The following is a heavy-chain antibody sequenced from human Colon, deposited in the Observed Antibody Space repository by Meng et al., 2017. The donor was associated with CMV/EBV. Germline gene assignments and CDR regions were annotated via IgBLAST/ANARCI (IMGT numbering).Heavy chain of an antibody. Sequence: ASVKVSCKASGYTFIDYYLHWVRQAPGQGLEWVGWISPNSGGTNYAPKFQGRVTMTTDTSISTAYLELISLKSDDTAIYYCARARYNWNFGWFDPWGQGTLVTVSS. CDR1: GYTFIDYY. D-gene: IGHD1-7*01. V-gene: IGHV1-2*02. CDR3: ARARYNWNFGWFDP. CDR2: ISPNSGGT. J-gene: IGHJ5*02.